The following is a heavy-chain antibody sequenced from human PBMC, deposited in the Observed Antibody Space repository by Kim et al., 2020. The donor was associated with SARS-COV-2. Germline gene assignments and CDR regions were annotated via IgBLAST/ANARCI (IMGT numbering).Heavy chain of an antibody. J-gene: IGHJ4*02. V-gene: IGHV3-53*01. CDR3: ARGHIAAAGTGGFFDY. D-gene: IGHD6-13*01. Sequence: SVKGRFTISRDNSKNTLYLQMNSLRAEDTAVYYCARGHIAAAGTGGFFDYWGQGTLVTVSS.